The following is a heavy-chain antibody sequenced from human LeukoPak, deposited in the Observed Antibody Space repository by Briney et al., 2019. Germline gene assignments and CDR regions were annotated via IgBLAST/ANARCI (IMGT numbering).Heavy chain of an antibody. D-gene: IGHD3-3*01. CDR2: FDPEDGET. CDR1: GYTLTELS. Sequence: ASVKVSCKVSGYTLTELSMHWVRQAPGKGLEWMGGFDPEDGETIYAQKFQGRVTMTEDTSTDTAYMELSSLRSEDTAVYYCATLPFTIFGVVIPYYYYYYMDVWGKGTTVTVSS. J-gene: IGHJ6*03. CDR3: ATLPFTIFGVVIPYYYYYYMDV. V-gene: IGHV1-24*01.